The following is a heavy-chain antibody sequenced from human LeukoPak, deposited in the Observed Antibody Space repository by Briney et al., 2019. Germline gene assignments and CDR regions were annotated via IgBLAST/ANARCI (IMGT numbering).Heavy chain of an antibody. J-gene: IGHJ4*02. Sequence: GGSLRLSCAASGFTFSSYSMNWVRQAPGKGLEWVAVISYDGSNKYYADSVKGRFTISRDNSKNTLYLQMNSLRAEDTAVYYCAKDEGSGWYKHDYWGQGTLVTVSS. CDR2: ISYDGSNK. CDR1: GFTFSSYS. D-gene: IGHD6-19*01. CDR3: AKDEGSGWYKHDY. V-gene: IGHV3-30*18.